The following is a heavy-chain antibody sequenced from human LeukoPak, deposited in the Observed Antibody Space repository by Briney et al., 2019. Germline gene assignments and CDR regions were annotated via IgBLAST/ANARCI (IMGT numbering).Heavy chain of an antibody. V-gene: IGHV4-39*01. CDR2: IYYSGST. D-gene: IGHD3-10*01. J-gene: IGHJ4*02. Sequence: GSLRLSCAASGFTFSSYAMTWVRQAPGKGLEWIGSIYYSGSTYYNPSLKSRVTISVDTSKNQFSLKLSSVTAADTAVYYCARPRRSGSYFYYFDYWGQGTLVTVSS. CDR1: GFTFSSYA. CDR3: ARPRRSGSYFYYFDY.